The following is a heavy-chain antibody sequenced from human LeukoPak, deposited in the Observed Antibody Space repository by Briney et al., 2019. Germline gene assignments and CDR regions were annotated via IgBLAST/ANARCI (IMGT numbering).Heavy chain of an antibody. CDR3: ATKQWCAPLAAS. V-gene: IGHV3-74*01. J-gene: IGHJ5*02. CDR1: GFTFSKYW. CDR2: INTDGTVT. D-gene: IGHD2-15*01. Sequence: GGSLRLSCAASGFTFSKYWMLGVRQAPGKGLESVSRINTDGTVTTYADSVKGRFTVSRDNADNTMFLQMNSVRDEDTAVYYCATKQWCAPLAASWGQGTPVTVSS.